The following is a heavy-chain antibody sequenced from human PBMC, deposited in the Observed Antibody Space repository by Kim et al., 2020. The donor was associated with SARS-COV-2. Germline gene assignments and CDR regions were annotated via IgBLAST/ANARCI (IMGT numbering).Heavy chain of an antibody. CDR1: GGSISSYY. D-gene: IGHD3-3*01. V-gene: IGHV4-59*08. CDR3: ARHNAIFGVVTGKYGMDV. Sequence: SETLSLTCTVSGGSISSYYWSWIRQPPGKGLEWIGYIYYSGSTNYNPSLKSRVTISVDTAKNQFSLKLSSVTAADTAVYYCARHNAIFGVVTGKYGMDVWGQGTTVTVSS. CDR2: IYYSGST. J-gene: IGHJ6*02.